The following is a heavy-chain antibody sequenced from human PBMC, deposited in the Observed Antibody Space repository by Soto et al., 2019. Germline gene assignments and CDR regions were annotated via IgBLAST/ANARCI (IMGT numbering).Heavy chain of an antibody. D-gene: IGHD5-18*01. J-gene: IGHJ6*02. V-gene: IGHV4-30-4*01. CDR1: GGSISSGDYY. Sequence: SETLSLTCTVSGGSISSGDYYWSWIRQPPGKGLEWIGYIYYSGSTYYNPSLKSRVTISVDTSKNQFSLKLSSVTAADTAVYYCAREKGYSYGTPGMDVWGQGTTVTVSS. CDR2: IYYSGST. CDR3: AREKGYSYGTPGMDV.